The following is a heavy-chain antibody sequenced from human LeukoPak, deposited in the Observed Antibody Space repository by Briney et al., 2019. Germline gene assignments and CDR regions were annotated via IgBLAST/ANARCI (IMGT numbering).Heavy chain of an antibody. J-gene: IGHJ5*02. V-gene: IGHV4-59*08. CDR2: IYSSGST. Sequence: SETLSLTCTVSGGSISSYYWSWIRQPPGKGLEWIGYIYSSGSTNYNPSLKSRVIISVDTSKNQFSLKLSSVTAADTAIYYCARHENYYGPGTYRFGPWGQGTLVTVSS. CDR1: GGSISSYY. CDR3: ARHENYYGPGTYRFGP. D-gene: IGHD3-10*01.